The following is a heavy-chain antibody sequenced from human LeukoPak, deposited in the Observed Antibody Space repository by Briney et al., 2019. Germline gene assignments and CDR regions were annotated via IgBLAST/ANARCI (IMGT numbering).Heavy chain of an antibody. CDR1: GFTFSSYA. CDR3: AKPSRGSYGGAFDI. CDR2: IRYDGSNK. J-gene: IGHJ3*02. D-gene: IGHD1-26*01. V-gene: IGHV3-30*02. Sequence: PGGSLRLSCAASGFTFSSYAMSWVRQAPGKGLEWVAFIRYDGSNKYYADSVKGRFTISRDNSKNTLYLQMNSLRAEDTAVYYCAKPSRGSYGGAFDIWGQGTMVTVSS.